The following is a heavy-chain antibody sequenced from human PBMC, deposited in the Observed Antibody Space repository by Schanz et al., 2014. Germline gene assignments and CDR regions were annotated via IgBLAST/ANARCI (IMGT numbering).Heavy chain of an antibody. CDR3: AKGRFGELSAIDI. CDR2: LSEGGGGT. V-gene: IGHV3-23*04. Sequence: EVQLVESGGGLAQPGGSLRLSCAASGFTLSNYAMSWVRQAPGKGLEWVSALSEGGGGTHYADSVRGRFTISSDSSKNTLYLQMNSLRAEDTAVYYCAKGRFGELSAIDIWGQGTMVTVSS. D-gene: IGHD3-10*01. CDR1: GFTLSNYA. J-gene: IGHJ3*02.